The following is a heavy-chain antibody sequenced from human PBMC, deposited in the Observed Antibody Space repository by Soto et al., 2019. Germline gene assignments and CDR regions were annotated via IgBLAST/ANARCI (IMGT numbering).Heavy chain of an antibody. D-gene: IGHD3-10*01. CDR3: ARPEHYYDFDY. CDR1: GFTFSNYG. V-gene: IGHV3-30*03. Sequence: GALRLSCAASGFTFSNYGMHWVRQAPGKGLEWVAVISYDGSNTYYADSVKGRFTISRDNSKDTLYLQMNSLRAEDTAVYYCARPEHYYDFDYWGQGALVTVSS. J-gene: IGHJ4*02. CDR2: ISYDGSNT.